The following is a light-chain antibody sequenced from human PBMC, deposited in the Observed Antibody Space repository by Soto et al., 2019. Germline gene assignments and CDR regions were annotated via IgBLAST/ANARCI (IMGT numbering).Light chain of an antibody. CDR1: QSVSSN. CDR3: QQYNDWYT. J-gene: IGKJ2*01. V-gene: IGKV3-15*01. Sequence: EIVMTQSPATLSVSPGERATLSCRASQSVSSNLAWYQQKPGQAPRLLIYGASPRATGIPARFSGSGSGTEFTLTISSLQSEDFAVYYCQQYNDWYTFGQGTKVDIK. CDR2: GAS.